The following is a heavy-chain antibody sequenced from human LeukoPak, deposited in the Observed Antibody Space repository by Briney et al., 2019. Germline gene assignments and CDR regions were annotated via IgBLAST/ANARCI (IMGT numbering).Heavy chain of an antibody. CDR2: IYYSGST. CDR3: ARDQVNWFDP. CDR1: GGSISSGGYY. V-gene: IGHV4-31*03. J-gene: IGHJ5*02. Sequence: PSGTLSLTCTVSGGSISSGGYYWSWIRQHPGKGLEWIGYIYYSGSTYYNPSLKSRVTISVDTSKNQFSLKLSSVTAADTAVYYCARDQVNWFDPWGQGTLVTVSS.